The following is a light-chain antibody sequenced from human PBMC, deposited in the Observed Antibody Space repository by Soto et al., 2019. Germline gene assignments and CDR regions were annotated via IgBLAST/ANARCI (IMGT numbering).Light chain of an antibody. CDR3: CSYAGSYTFV. J-gene: IGLJ1*01. Sequence: LTQPRSVSGSPGQSVTISCTGTSSDVGGYNYVSWYQQHPGKAPKLMIYDVSKRPSGVPDRFSGSKSGNTASLTISGLQAEDEADYYCCSYAGSYTFVFGTGTKSPS. V-gene: IGLV2-11*01. CDR1: SSDVGGYNY. CDR2: DVS.